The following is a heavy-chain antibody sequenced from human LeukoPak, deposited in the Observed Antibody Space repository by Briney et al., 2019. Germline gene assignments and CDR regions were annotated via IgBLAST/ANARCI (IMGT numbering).Heavy chain of an antibody. CDR1: GFTFSSYA. CDR3: AKDFVYYFDY. CDR2: ISYDGSNK. D-gene: IGHD3-3*01. J-gene: IGHJ4*02. V-gene: IGHV3-30-3*01. Sequence: GRSLRLSCGASGFTFSSYAMHWVRQAPGKGLEWVAVISYDGSNKYYADSVKGRFTISRDNSKNTLYLQMNSLRAEDTAVYYCAKDFVYYFDYWGQGTLVTVSS.